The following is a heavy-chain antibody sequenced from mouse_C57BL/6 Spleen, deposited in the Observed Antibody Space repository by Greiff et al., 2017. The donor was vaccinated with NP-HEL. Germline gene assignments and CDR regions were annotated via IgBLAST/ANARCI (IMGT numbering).Heavy chain of an antibody. Sequence: EVKLVESGGGLVKPGGSLKLSCAASGFTFSSYTMSWVRQTPEKRLEWVATLSGGGGNTYYPDSVKGRFTISRDNAKNTLYLQMSSLRSEDTALYYCARRDSGFAYWGQGTLVTVSA. CDR2: LSGGGGNT. V-gene: IGHV5-9*01. D-gene: IGHD3-1*01. J-gene: IGHJ3*01. CDR3: ARRDSGFAY. CDR1: GFTFSSYT.